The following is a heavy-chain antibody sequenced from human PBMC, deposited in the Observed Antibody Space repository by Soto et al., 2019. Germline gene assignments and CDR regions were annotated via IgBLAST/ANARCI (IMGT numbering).Heavy chain of an antibody. Sequence: LGHSYTASGFTCIGYAMHWVRQAPGKGLEWVAVISYDGSNKYYADSVKGRFTISRDNSKNTLYLQMNSLRAEDTAVYYCARDAAVVVVVAATGDLGMEVWGQGTTVTGFS. CDR1: GFTCIGYA. J-gene: IGHJ6*02. V-gene: IGHV3-30-3*01. CDR2: ISYDGSNK. CDR3: ARDAAVVVVVAATGDLGMEV. D-gene: IGHD2-15*01.